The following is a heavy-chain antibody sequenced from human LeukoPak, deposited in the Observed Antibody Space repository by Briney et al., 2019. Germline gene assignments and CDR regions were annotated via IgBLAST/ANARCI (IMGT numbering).Heavy chain of an antibody. CDR1: GYTFTTYG. Sequence: GASVKVSCKASGYTFTTYGISWVRQAPGQGLEWMGWIDAYNGNTKYAQKLQGRVCMTTDTSTSTAYMELRSLRSDDTAVYYCARDYGSGSYRFDYWGQGTLVTVSS. CDR2: IDAYNGNT. D-gene: IGHD3-10*01. CDR3: ARDYGSGSYRFDY. J-gene: IGHJ4*02. V-gene: IGHV1-18*01.